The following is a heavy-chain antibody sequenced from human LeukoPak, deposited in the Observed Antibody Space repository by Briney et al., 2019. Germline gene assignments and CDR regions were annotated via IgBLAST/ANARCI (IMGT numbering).Heavy chain of an antibody. J-gene: IGHJ4*02. CDR1: GLTFSNYA. D-gene: IGHD4-17*01. V-gene: IGHV3-30*18. CDR2: MSNSGENT. CDR3: AKGGASVTRYVDY. Sequence: GGSLRLSCAASGLTFSNYAMQWVRQTPGKWLEWVGIMSNSGENTFYGEAVKGRFTISRDNSQNTLYLQMNSLRPEDTAVYYCAKGGASVTRYVDYWGQGTLVTVSS.